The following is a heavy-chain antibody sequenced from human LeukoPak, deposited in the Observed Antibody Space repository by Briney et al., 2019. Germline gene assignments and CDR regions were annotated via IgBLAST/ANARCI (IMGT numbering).Heavy chain of an antibody. CDR2: LYSGGSA. V-gene: IGHV3-53*01. J-gene: IGHJ5*02. CDR1: GFSVSNNY. CDR3: ARGGRDYSNYWFDP. Sequence: GGSLRLSCAASGFSVSNNYMSWVRQAPGKGLEWVSVLYSGGSAYYADSVKGRFTISRDSSKNTLYLQMSSLRAEDTAVYFCARGGRDYSNYWFDPWGQGIPVTVSS. D-gene: IGHD4-11*01.